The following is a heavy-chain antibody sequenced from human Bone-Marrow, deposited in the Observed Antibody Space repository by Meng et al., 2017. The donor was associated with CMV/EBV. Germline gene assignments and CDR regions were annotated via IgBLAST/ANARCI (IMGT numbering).Heavy chain of an antibody. CDR3: ARDMSFARGYGMDV. CDR1: GYTFSSYA. V-gene: IGHV1-69*05. CDR2: IIPIFGTA. J-gene: IGHJ6*02. Sequence: SVQVSCKASGYTFSSYAISWVRQAPGKGLEWMGGIIPIFGTANYAQKFQGRVTITTDESTSTAYMELSSLRSEDSAGYYWARDMSFARGYGMDVWGQGTTVTVSS. D-gene: IGHD1-26*01.